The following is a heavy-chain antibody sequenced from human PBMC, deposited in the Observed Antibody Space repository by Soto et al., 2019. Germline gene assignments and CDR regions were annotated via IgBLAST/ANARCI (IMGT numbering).Heavy chain of an antibody. CDR2: IYYSGST. CDR3: ARDSIMITFGGDWYFDL. J-gene: IGHJ2*01. D-gene: IGHD3-16*01. Sequence: QVQLQESGPGLVKPSQTLSLTCTVSGGSISSGGYYWSWIRQHPGKGLEWIGYIYYSGSTYYNPSLKSRGTISVSTSKTHFSLKLSSVTAADTVVYYCARDSIMITFGGDWYFDLWGRGTLVTVSS. V-gene: IGHV4-31*03. CDR1: GGSISSGGYY.